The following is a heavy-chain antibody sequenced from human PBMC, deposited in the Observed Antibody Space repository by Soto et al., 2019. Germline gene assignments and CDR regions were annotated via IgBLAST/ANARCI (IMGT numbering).Heavy chain of an antibody. CDR1: GFTFTSSA. J-gene: IGHJ3*02. CDR3: AAVPILLWFGDPKDAFDI. Sequence: ASVKVSCKASGFTFTSSAVQWVRQARGQRLEWIGWIVVGSGNTNYAQKFQERVTITRDMSTSTAYMELSSLRSEDTAVYYCAAVPILLWFGDPKDAFDIWGQGTMVTVSS. V-gene: IGHV1-58*01. CDR2: IVVGSGNT. D-gene: IGHD3-10*01.